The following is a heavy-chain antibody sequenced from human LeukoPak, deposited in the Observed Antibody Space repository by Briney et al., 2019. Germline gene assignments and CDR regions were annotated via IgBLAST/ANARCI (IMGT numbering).Heavy chain of an antibody. V-gene: IGHV4-4*02. J-gene: IGHJ4*02. D-gene: IGHD3-22*01. CDR1: GGSISSSNW. CDR2: ISYSGNT. CDR3: ARGVGSGYTDY. Sequence: SETLSLTCAVSGGSISSSNWWSWVRPPPGKGLEWIGFISYSGNTNYNPSLKSRVTISLDTSKNQFSLKLISVTAADTAVYYCARGVGSGYTDYWGQGALVTVSS.